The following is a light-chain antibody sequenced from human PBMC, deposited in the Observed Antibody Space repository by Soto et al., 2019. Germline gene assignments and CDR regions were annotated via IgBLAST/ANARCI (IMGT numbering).Light chain of an antibody. J-gene: IGKJ1*01. V-gene: IGKV1-39*01. CDR2: AAS. Sequence: DIQVTQSPSSLSASVGDRVTITCRASQSIGSYVNWYQHNTGKAPNLLIYAASSLQSGVPSRFSGSGSGTDFTLTISSLHPEDFATYYCQQSYSVPWTIGQGTKVDIK. CDR1: QSIGSY. CDR3: QQSYSVPWT.